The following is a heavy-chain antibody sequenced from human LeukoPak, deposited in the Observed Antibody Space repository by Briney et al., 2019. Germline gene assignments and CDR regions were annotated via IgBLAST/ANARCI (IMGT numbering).Heavy chain of an antibody. V-gene: IGHV1-18*04. CDR2: ISAYNGNT. J-gene: IGHJ4*02. CDR3: ARESGGSGWYMGLDY. D-gene: IGHD6-19*01. CDR1: GYTLTGYY. Sequence: GASVKVSCKASGYTLTGYYMHWVRQAPGQGLEWMGWISAYNGNTNYAQKLQGRVTMTTDTSTSTAYMELRSLRSDDTAVYYCARESGGSGWYMGLDYWGQGTLVTVSS.